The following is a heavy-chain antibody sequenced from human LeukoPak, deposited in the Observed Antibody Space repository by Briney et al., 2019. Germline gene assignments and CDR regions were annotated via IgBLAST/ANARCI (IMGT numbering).Heavy chain of an antibody. CDR3: AKGVQWAVPGSCLDS. CDR1: GFTFNNYA. V-gene: IGHV3-23*01. D-gene: IGHD6-19*01. Sequence: PGGSLRLSCPASGFTFNNYAMIWVHQAPGKGLEWVSGISGSGGSTYYADSVKGRFRISRDNSKNTLYLQMNGLRVDDTAVYYCAKGVQWAVPGSCLDSWGLGTLVTVSS. CDR2: ISGSGGST. J-gene: IGHJ4*02.